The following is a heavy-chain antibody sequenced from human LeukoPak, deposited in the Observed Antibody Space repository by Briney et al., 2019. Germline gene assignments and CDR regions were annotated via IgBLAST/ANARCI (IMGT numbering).Heavy chain of an antibody. V-gene: IGHV4-39*01. Sequence: PSDTLSLTCTVSGGSISSSSYYWGWIRQPPGKGLEWIGSIYYSGSTYYNPSLKSRVTISVDTSKNQFSLKLSSVTAADTAVYYCARRARGFGESPFDYWGQGTLVTVSS. J-gene: IGHJ4*02. D-gene: IGHD3-10*01. CDR3: ARRARGFGESPFDY. CDR1: GGSISSSSYY. CDR2: IYYSGST.